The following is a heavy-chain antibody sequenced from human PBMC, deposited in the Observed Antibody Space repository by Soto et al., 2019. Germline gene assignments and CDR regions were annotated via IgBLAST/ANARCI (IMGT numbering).Heavy chain of an antibody. CDR3: AKRSSSSTFDY. V-gene: IGHV3-23*01. CDR2: ISGSDDST. D-gene: IGHD6-6*01. Sequence: EVQLLESGGGLVQPGESLRLSCAASGFTFSSYAMRWVSQAPGKGLEWVSVISGSDDSTYYADSVKGRFTISRDNSKNTLYLQMNSLRAEDTAVYYCAKRSSSSTFDYWGQGTLVTVSS. CDR1: GFTFSSYA. J-gene: IGHJ4*02.